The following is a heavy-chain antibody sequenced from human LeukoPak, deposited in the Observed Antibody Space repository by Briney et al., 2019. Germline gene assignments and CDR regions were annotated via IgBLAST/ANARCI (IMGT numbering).Heavy chain of an antibody. CDR2: ISAYNGNT. J-gene: IGHJ4*02. Sequence: ASVKVSCKASGYTFTSYCISWVRQAPGQGLEWMGWISAYNGNTKYAQKLQGRVTMTTDTSTSTAYMELRSLRSDDTAVYYCAREAAAMYQLWPSPTDYWGQGTLVTVSS. CDR3: AREAAAMYQLWPSPTDY. V-gene: IGHV1-18*01. CDR1: GYTFTSYC. D-gene: IGHD2-2*01.